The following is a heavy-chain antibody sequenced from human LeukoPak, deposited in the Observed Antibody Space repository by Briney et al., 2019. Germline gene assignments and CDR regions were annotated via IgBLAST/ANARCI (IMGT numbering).Heavy chain of an antibody. D-gene: IGHD6-13*01. CDR3: ASEIAAAQPYYFDY. V-gene: IGHV1-18*01. CDR2: ISAYNGNT. J-gene: IGHJ4*02. Sequence: ASVKVSCKASGYTFTSYGISWVRQAPGQGLEWMGWISAYNGNTNYAQKLQGRVTMTTDTSTSTAYMELRSLRSDDTAVYYCASEIAAAQPYYFDYWGQGTLVTVSS. CDR1: GYTFTSYG.